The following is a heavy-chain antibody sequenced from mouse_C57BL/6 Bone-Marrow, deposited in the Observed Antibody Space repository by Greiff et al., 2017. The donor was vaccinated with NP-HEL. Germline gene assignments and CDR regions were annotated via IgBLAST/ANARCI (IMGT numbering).Heavy chain of an antibody. CDR2: ISYDGSN. CDR3: AREGYGNYLDY. D-gene: IGHD2-1*01. Sequence: EVKLMESGPGLVKPSQSLSLPCSVTGYSITSGYYWNWIRQFPGNKLEWMGFISYDGSNNYNPSLKNRISITRDTSKNQFFLKLNSVTTEDTATYYCAREGYGNYLDYWGQGTTLTVSS. J-gene: IGHJ2*01. CDR1: GYSITSGYY. V-gene: IGHV3-6*01.